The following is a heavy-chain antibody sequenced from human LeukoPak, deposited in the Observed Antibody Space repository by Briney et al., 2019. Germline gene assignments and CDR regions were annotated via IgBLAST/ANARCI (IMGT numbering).Heavy chain of an antibody. CDR1: GFTVSSNY. CDR2: IYSGGST. Sequence: GGSLRLSCAASGFTVSSNYMSWVRQAPGKGLEWVSVIYSGGSTYYADSVKGRFTISRDNSKNTLYLQMNNLRAEDTAVYYCARDRYYYDADWFDPWGQGTLVTVSS. J-gene: IGHJ5*02. V-gene: IGHV3-66*01. CDR3: ARDRYYYDADWFDP. D-gene: IGHD3-22*01.